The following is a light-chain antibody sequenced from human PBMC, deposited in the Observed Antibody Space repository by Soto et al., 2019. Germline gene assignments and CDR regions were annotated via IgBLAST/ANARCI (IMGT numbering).Light chain of an antibody. CDR3: QQLNSYPRT. J-gene: IGKJ1*01. CDR2: AAS. V-gene: IGKV1-9*01. CDR1: QGIRSF. Sequence: DIQLTQSPSFLSASVGDRVTITCRAGQGIRSFLAWYQQKPGKAPKLLIYAASTLQSGVPSRFSGSGSGTEFALTISSLQPEDFATYYCQQLNSYPRTFGQGTKVEI.